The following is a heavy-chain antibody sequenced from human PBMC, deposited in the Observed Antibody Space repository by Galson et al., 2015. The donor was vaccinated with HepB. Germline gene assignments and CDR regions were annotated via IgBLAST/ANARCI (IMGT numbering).Heavy chain of an antibody. J-gene: IGHJ4*02. D-gene: IGHD6-19*01. V-gene: IGHV3-30-3*01. CDR3: ARLIAVAEVGY. Sequence: SLRLSCAASGFTFSSYAMHWVRQAPGKGLEWVAVISYDGSNKYYADSVKGRFTISRDNSKNTLYLQMNSLRAEDTAVYYCARLIAVAEVGYWGQGTLVTVSS. CDR2: ISYDGSNK. CDR1: GFTFSSYA.